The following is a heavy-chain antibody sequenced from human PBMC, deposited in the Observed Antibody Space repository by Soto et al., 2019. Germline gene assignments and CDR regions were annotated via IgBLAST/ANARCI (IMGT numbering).Heavy chain of an antibody. J-gene: IGHJ5*02. D-gene: IGHD6-19*01. CDR3: ARDARLSSGWYGNCFDP. CDR1: VGTFSSYA. V-gene: IGHV1-46*01. CDR2: INPSGGST. Sequence: APVKGYCTASVGTFSSYASSLGRQAPGQGLEWMGIINPSGGSTGYAQKFQGRVTMTRDTSTSTVYMELSSLTSEDTAVYYCARDARLSSGWYGNCFDPWGQGTQVTVSS.